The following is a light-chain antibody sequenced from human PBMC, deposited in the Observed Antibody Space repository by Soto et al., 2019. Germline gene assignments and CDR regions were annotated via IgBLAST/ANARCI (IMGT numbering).Light chain of an antibody. CDR2: DAS. V-gene: IGKV3-11*01. J-gene: IGKJ1*01. CDR1: QGVSSY. Sequence: EIVLTQSPATLSLSPGERATLSFRSSQGVSSYLAWYQQKPGQAPRLLIYDASNRATGIPARFSGSGSGTEFTLTISSLQSEDFAVYYCQQYNNWPPTFGQGTKVDIK. CDR3: QQYNNWPPT.